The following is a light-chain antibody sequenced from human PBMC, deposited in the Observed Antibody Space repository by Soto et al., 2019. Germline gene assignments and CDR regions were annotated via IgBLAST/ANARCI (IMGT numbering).Light chain of an antibody. V-gene: IGKV1-16*01. CDR3: QQYNGYPYT. J-gene: IGKJ2*01. CDR1: QDISIY. CDR2: GVS. Sequence: DIQMTQSPSSLSASVGDRVTITCRASQDISIYLAWFKQKPGEAPKSLIYGVSNLQSGDPSRFSGSGSGTEFTLTISSLQPEDFATYYCQQYNGYPYTFGQGTKLEIK.